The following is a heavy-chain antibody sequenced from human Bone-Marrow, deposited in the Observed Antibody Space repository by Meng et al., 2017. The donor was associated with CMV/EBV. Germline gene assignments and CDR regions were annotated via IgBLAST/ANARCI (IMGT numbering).Heavy chain of an antibody. CDR3: ARDLIAAAGYDY. D-gene: IGHD6-13*01. J-gene: IGHJ4*02. Sequence: GESLKISCAASGFTFSDYYMSWIRQAPGKGLEWVSYISSSGSTIYYADSVKGRFTISRDNAKNSLYLQMNSLRAEDTAVYYCARDLIAAAGYDYWGQGTLVTIYS. CDR2: ISSSGSTI. CDR1: GFTFSDYY. V-gene: IGHV3-11*04.